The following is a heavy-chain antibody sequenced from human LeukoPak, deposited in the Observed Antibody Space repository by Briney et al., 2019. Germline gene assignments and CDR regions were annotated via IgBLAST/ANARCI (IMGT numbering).Heavy chain of an antibody. V-gene: IGHV1-18*01. CDR2: ISAYNGNT. Sequence: GASVKVSCKASGYTFTSYGISWVRQPPGQGLEWMGWISAYNGNTNYAQKLQGRVTMTTDTSTSTAYMELRSLRSDDTAVYYCARDLGYSSSWYNWFDPWGQGTLVTVSS. D-gene: IGHD6-13*01. J-gene: IGHJ5*02. CDR1: GYTFTSYG. CDR3: ARDLGYSSSWYNWFDP.